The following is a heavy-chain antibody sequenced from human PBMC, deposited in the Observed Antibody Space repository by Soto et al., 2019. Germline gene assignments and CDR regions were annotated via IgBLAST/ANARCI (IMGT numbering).Heavy chain of an antibody. D-gene: IGHD5-12*01. Sequence: EVQLLQSGGGLVQPGGSLRLSCTASGFIYSIYAMAWVRQAPGKGLEWVSAISGSGGETYYADSVKGRFTISRDNSKNTVYLQRTNLRAEDTAVYYCAKEISVAVATPPEYWGQGTLFTVSS. CDR2: ISGSGGET. CDR1: GFIYSIYA. J-gene: IGHJ4*02. V-gene: IGHV3-23*01. CDR3: AKEISVAVATPPEY.